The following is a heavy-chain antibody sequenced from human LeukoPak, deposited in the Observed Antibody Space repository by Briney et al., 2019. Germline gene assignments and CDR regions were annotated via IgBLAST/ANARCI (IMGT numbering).Heavy chain of an antibody. CDR3: ARGRRYEILTGYYNERYFDY. CDR1: GGSISSYY. V-gene: IGHV4-4*07. CDR2: IYTSGST. Sequence: PSETLSLTCTVSGGSISSYYWSWIRQPAGKGLEWIGRIYTSGSTNYNPSLKSRVTMSVDTSKNQFSLKLSSVTAADTAVYDCARGRRYEILTGYYNERYFDYWGQGTLVTVSS. J-gene: IGHJ4*02. D-gene: IGHD3-9*01.